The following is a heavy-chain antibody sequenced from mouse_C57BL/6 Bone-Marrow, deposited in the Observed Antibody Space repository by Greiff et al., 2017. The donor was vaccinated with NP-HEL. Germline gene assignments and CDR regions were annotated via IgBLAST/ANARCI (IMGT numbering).Heavy chain of an antibody. Sequence: QVQLKQPGAELVMPGASVKLSCKASGYTFTSYWMHWVKQRPGQGLEWIGEIDPSDSYTNYNQKFKGKSTLTVDKSSSTAYMQLLSLTSEDSAVYYCARENWDLYDFDYWGQGTTLTVSS. D-gene: IGHD4-1*01. CDR1: GYTFTSYW. V-gene: IGHV1-69*01. CDR3: ARENWDLYDFDY. J-gene: IGHJ2*01. CDR2: IDPSDSYT.